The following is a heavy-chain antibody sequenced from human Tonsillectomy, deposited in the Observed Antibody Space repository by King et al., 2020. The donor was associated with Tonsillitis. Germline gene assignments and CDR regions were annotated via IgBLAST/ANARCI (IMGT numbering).Heavy chain of an antibody. CDR1: GVTFNSF. CDR2: NIPMFAT. D-gene: IGHD1-1*01. V-gene: IGHV1-69*01. J-gene: IGHJ6*02. CDR3: AGPRAQLIRGSYYYSMDV. Sequence: QLVQSGPEVKKPGSSVKVSCKASGVTFNSFISWVRQAPGQGLDWRGGNIPMFATNYARKFQVRVTITADESTSPAYLERSSLRSEDTAVYYCAGPRAQLIRGSYYYSMDVWGQGTTVTVSS.